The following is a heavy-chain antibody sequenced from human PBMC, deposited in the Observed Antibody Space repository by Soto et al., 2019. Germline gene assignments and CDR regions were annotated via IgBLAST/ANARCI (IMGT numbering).Heavy chain of an antibody. D-gene: IGHD2-15*01. CDR1: GFTFSDYY. Sequence: GESLKISCAASGFTFSDYYMTWIRQAPGKGLEWVSYIDNSGTIKYYADSVKGRFTISRDNTKNSLSLQMNSLGAEDTAIYYCARIEGDCSGGSCYSGGFDYWGQGALVTVSS. J-gene: IGHJ4*02. V-gene: IGHV3-11*01. CDR2: IDNSGTIK. CDR3: ARIEGDCSGGSCYSGGFDY.